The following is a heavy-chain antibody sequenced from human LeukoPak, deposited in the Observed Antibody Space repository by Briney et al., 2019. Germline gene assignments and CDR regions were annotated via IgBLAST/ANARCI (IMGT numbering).Heavy chain of an antibody. CDR2: MNPNSGNT. J-gene: IGHJ6*03. Sequence: PAASVKVSCKASGYTFTSYDINWVRQATGQGLEWMGWMNPNSGNTGYAQKFQGRVTMTRNTSISTAYMELSSLRSEDTAVYYCARRHRDGYRYYYYYYMDVWGKGTTVTISS. V-gene: IGHV1-8*01. CDR1: GYTFTSYD. D-gene: IGHD5-24*01. CDR3: ARRHRDGYRYYYYYYMDV.